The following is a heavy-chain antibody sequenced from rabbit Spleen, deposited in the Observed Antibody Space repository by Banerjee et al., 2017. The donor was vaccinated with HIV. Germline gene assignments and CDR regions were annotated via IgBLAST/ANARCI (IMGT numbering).Heavy chain of an antibody. CDR3: ARWDIDNSDYHGALKL. D-gene: IGHD1-1*01. V-gene: IGHV1S47*01. Sequence: QEQLEESGGDLVKPEGSLKLSCKASGFDFSNYGVSWVRQTPGKGLEWIGYIEPIFGRTYYASWVDGRFTISSHNAQNTLYLQLNSLTAADTATYFCARWDIDNSDYHGALKLWGQGTLVTVS. CDR1: GFDFSNYG. J-gene: IGHJ4*01. CDR2: IEPIFGRT.